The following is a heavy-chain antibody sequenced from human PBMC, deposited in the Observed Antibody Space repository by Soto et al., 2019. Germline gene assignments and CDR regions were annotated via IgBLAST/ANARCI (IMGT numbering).Heavy chain of an antibody. V-gene: IGHV1-69*02. Sequence: ASVKVSCKASGGTFSSYTISWVRQAPGQGLEWMGRIIPILGIANYAQKFQGRVTITADKSTSTAYMELSSLRSEDTAVYYCASSPYPDPDAFDIWGQGTMVTV. CDR2: IIPILGIA. J-gene: IGHJ3*02. CDR3: ASSPYPDPDAFDI. CDR1: GGTFSSYT.